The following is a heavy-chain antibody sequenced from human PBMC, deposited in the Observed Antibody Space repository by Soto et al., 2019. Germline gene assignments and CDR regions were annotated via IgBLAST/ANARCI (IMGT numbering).Heavy chain of an antibody. CDR2: INHSGST. J-gene: IGHJ5*02. CDR1: GGSFSGYY. D-gene: IGHD3-10*01. V-gene: IGHV4-34*01. CDR3: ARGGFLKHDTRGKFDP. Sequence: PSETLSLTCAVYGGSFSGYYWGWIRQPPGKGLEWIGEINHSGSTNYNPSLKSRVTISVDTSKNQFSLKLSSVTAADTAVFYCARGGFLKHDTRGKFDPWGQGTLVTVSS.